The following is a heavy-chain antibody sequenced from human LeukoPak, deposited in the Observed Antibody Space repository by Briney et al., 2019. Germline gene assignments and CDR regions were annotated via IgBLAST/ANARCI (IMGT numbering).Heavy chain of an antibody. V-gene: IGHV4-34*01. CDR2: INHSGST. CDR3: ARGPLRRRGYTRIWFDP. Sequence: PSETLSLTCAVYGGSFSGYYWSWIRQPPGKGLEWIGEINHSGSTNYNPSLKSRVTISVDTPKNQFSLKLSSVTAADTAVYYCARGPLRRRGYTRIWFDPWVQGTLVTVSS. CDR1: GGSFSGYY. J-gene: IGHJ5*02. D-gene: IGHD5-18*01.